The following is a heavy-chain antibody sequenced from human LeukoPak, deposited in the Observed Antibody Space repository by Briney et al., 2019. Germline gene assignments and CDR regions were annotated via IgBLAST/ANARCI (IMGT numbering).Heavy chain of an antibody. Sequence: ASETLSLTCAVYGGSFSGYYWSWIRQPPGKGLEWIGEINHSGSTNYNPSLKSRVTISVDTSKNQFSLKLSSVTAADTAVYYCASINYYDSSGLTSGWFDPWGQGTLVTVSS. D-gene: IGHD3-22*01. CDR1: GGSFSGYY. V-gene: IGHV4-34*01. CDR3: ASINYYDSSGLTSGWFDP. CDR2: INHSGST. J-gene: IGHJ5*02.